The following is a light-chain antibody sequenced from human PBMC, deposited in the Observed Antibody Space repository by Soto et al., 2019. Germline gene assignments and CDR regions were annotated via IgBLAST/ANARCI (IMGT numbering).Light chain of an antibody. V-gene: IGLV4-69*01. CDR1: SGHSDYG. Sequence: QPVLTQSPSASASLGASVTLTCTLSSGHSDYGIAWHQKQPDKGPRYLMKLNRDGSHNNEDWIPDRFSGSISGAERYLIISSLPADSEADYYCQTWDTVVVFGGGTKLTVL. CDR2: LNRDGSH. J-gene: IGLJ2*01. CDR3: QTWDTVVV.